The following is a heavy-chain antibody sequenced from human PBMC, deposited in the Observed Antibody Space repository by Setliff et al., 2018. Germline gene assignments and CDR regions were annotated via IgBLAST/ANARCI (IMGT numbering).Heavy chain of an antibody. CDR3: AREVGTSTSSDAFDV. CDR2: IYRSGSA. Sequence: SETLSLTCTVSGDSISSGDYFWSRIRQPPGKGLEWIAYIYRSGSAYYNPSLKSRVTMSVDTSKNQFSLHLTSVTAADTAVYYCAREVGTSTSSDAFDVWGQGMMVTVSS. D-gene: IGHD1-26*01. CDR1: GDSISSGDYF. J-gene: IGHJ3*01. V-gene: IGHV4-30-4*08.